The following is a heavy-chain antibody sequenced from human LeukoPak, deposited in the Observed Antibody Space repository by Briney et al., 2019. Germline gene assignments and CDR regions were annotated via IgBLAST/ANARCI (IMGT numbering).Heavy chain of an antibody. Sequence: GGSLRLSCAASGFTFSDYYMSWIRQAPGKGLEWVSYISSSGSTIYYADSVKGRFTISRDNFKNTLYLQMNSLRAEDTAVYYCAKEVIVGVSFDYWGQGTLVTVSS. CDR2: ISSSGSTI. CDR3: AKEVIVGVSFDY. J-gene: IGHJ4*02. D-gene: IGHD1-26*01. CDR1: GFTFSDYY. V-gene: IGHV3-11*01.